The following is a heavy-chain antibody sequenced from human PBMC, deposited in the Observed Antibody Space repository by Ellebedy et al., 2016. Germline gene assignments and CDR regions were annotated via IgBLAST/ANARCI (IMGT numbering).Heavy chain of an antibody. V-gene: IGHV3-53*01. CDR2: IYSGGST. J-gene: IGHJ4*02. CDR3: VTPGGYVGGFDQ. Sequence: GESLKISCAASGFTVSNTYMGWVRQAPGKGLDWVSVIYSGGSTYYVASVKGRFIISKDSSKNTLFLQMNGLRAEDTAVYYCVTPGGYVGGFDQWGQGTLVIVSS. D-gene: IGHD6-13*01. CDR1: GFTVSNTY.